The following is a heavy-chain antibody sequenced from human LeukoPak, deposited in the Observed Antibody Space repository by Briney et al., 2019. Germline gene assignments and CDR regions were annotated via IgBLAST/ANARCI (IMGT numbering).Heavy chain of an antibody. CDR1: GGTFSSYT. Sequence: SVKVSCKASGGTFSSYTISWVRQAPGQGLEWMGRITPILGIANYAQKFQGRVTMTRDTSTSTVYMELSSLRSEDTAVYYCARDFGSGSYYPLWGQGTLVTVSS. CDR3: ARDFGSGSYYPL. CDR2: ITPILGIA. D-gene: IGHD1-26*01. J-gene: IGHJ4*02. V-gene: IGHV1-69*04.